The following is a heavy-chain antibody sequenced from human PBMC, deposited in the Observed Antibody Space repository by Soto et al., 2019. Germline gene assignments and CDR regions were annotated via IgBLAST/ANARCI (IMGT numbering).Heavy chain of an antibody. V-gene: IGHV3-21*01. Sequence: EVQMEESGGGLVKPGGSLRLSCVASGFTFGSHSMYWVRQAPGKGLEWVSSISGSSDYIFYAESVKGRFTISRDNAMNSLYLQMDSLRAEDTAVYYCGRAGIIVVGAASRRLDQWGQGTLVTVSS. J-gene: IGHJ4*02. CDR3: GRAGIIVVGAASRRLDQ. D-gene: IGHD2-15*01. CDR1: GFTFGSHS. CDR2: ISGSSDYI.